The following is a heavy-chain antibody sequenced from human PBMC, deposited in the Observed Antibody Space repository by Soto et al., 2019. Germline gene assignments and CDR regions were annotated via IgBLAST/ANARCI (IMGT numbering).Heavy chain of an antibody. V-gene: IGHV3-11*06. J-gene: IGHJ3*02. Sequence: QVQLVESGGGLVKPGGSLRLSCAASGFTFSDYYMSWIRQAPGKGLEWVSYISSSSSYTNYADSVTGRFTISRDNAKNSLYLQMNSLRAEDTAVYYCARAKDGRDAFDIWGQGTMVTVSS. CDR1: GFTFSDYY. CDR2: ISSSSSYT. CDR3: ARAKDGRDAFDI.